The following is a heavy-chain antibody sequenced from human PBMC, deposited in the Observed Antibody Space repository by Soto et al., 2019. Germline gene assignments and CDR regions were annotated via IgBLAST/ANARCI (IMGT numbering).Heavy chain of an antibody. V-gene: IGHV4-59*02. CDR3: ARGRKDIVGPPDVFDI. CDR1: GGSVNTNY. Sequence: SETLSLTCTVSGGSVNTNYWTRIRQPPGRGPEWIGNIDYSGSPHYNPSLKSRVTMSIDMSKNQFSLRLNSVTAADTAVYYCARGRKDIVGPPDVFDIWGQGTMVTVSS. J-gene: IGHJ3*02. D-gene: IGHD2-21*01. CDR2: IDYSGSP.